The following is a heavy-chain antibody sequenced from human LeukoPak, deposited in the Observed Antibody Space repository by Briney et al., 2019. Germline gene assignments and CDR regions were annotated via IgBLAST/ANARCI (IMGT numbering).Heavy chain of an antibody. V-gene: IGHV1-69*04. D-gene: IGHD1-26*01. J-gene: IGHJ4*02. CDR2: IIPILGIA. Sequence: SVKVSCKASGGTFSSYTISWVRQAPGQGREWMGRIIPILGIANYAQKFQGRVTITADKSTSTAYMELSSLRSEDTAVYYCARDRVGAQDYWGQGTLVTVSS. CDR1: GGTFSSYT. CDR3: ARDRVGAQDY.